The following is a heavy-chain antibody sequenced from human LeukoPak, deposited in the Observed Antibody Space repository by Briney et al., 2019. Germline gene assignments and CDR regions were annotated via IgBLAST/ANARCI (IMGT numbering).Heavy chain of an antibody. V-gene: IGHV1-24*01. CDR1: GYTLTELS. D-gene: IGHD1-26*01. CDR3: ATEWELQRANWFDP. Sequence: ASVKVSCKVSGYTLTELSMHWVRQAPGKGLEWMGGFDPEDGETIYAQKFQGRVTMTEDTSTDTAYMELSSLRSEDTAVSYCATEWELQRANWFDPWGRGTLVTVSS. CDR2: FDPEDGET. J-gene: IGHJ5*02.